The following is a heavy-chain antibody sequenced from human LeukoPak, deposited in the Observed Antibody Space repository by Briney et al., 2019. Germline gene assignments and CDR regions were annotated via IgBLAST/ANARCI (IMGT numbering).Heavy chain of an antibody. J-gene: IGHJ4*02. CDR2: IKKKGDGGTT. Sequence: GGSLRLSCAASGIPFSDDWMNWVRQAPGKGLEWVGRIKKKGDGGTTDYAAPVKGRFTISRDDSKNMLYLEMNNLKIEDTAVYYCTTVTMVRDYDYWGQGTLVTVSS. V-gene: IGHV3-15*01. D-gene: IGHD3-10*01. CDR3: TTVTMVRDYDY. CDR1: GIPFSDDW.